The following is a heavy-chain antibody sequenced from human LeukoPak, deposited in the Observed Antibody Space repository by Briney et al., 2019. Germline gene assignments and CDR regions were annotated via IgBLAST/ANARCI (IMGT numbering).Heavy chain of an antibody. J-gene: IGHJ4*02. D-gene: IGHD6-19*01. V-gene: IGHV4-59*12. CDR3: ARETKLMGYSSGLGFNY. Sequence: SETLSLTCTVSGGSMSSYYWSWIRQPPGKGLEWIGYIYYSGSANYNPSLKSRVTISLDTSKNQFSLSLSSVTAADTAVYYCARETKLMGYSSGLGFNYWGQGTLVTVSS. CDR1: GGSMSSYY. CDR2: IYYSGSA.